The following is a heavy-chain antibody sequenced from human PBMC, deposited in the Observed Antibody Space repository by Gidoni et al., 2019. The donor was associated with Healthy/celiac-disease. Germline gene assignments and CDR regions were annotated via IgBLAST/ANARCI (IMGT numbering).Heavy chain of an antibody. V-gene: IGHV4-59*01. Sequence: QVQLQESGPGLVKPSETLSLTCTVSGGSSSSYYWSWIRPPPGKGRERSGYIYYSGSTNYNHSLKSRVTISVDTSKNQFSLKLSSVTAADTAVYYGARVRAVAGTHFDYWGQGTLVTVSS. CDR3: ARVRAVAGTHFDY. J-gene: IGHJ4*02. CDR1: GGSSSSYY. D-gene: IGHD6-19*01. CDR2: IYYSGST.